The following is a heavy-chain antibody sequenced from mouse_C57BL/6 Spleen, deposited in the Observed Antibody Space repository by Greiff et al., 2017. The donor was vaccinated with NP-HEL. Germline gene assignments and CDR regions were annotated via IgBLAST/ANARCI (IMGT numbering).Heavy chain of an antibody. Sequence: QVQLKQSGPELVKPGASVKISCKASGYAFSSSWMNWVKQRPGQGLEWIGRIYPGDGDTNYNGKFKGKAILTADKSSSTAYMQLSSLTSEDSAVYSCAIGVDYAWCAYGGKATLVTVSA. CDR3: AIGVDYAWCAY. CDR2: IYPGDGDT. J-gene: IGHJ3*01. V-gene: IGHV1-82*01. D-gene: IGHD2-4*01. CDR1: GYAFSSSW.